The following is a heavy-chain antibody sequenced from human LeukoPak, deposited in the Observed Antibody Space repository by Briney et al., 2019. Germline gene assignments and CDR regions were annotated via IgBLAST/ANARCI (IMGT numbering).Heavy chain of an antibody. V-gene: IGHV3-30*02. CDR3: ARDSNHHSSWSRRSHENWFDP. Sequence: PGGSLRLSCAASGFTFSSYGMHWVRQAPGKGLDWVAFIRYDGRNKYYADSVKGRFTISRDNSKNTLYLQMNSLRAEDTAVYYCARDSNHHSSWSRRSHENWFDPWGQGTLVTVSS. CDR1: GFTFSSYG. D-gene: IGHD6-13*01. J-gene: IGHJ5*02. CDR2: IRYDGRNK.